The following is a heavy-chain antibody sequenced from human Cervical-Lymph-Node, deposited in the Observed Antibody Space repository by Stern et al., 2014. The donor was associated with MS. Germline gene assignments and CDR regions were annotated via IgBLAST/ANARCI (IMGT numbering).Heavy chain of an antibody. D-gene: IGHD5-24*01. V-gene: IGHV4-59*01. CDR2: IYYTGYS. Sequence: QVQLQESGPGLVKPSETLSLTCTVSGGSFSNYYWSWIRQPPGKGLEWIGYIYYTGYSNYNPSLKSRVSMSVDTSKSQISLRLNSVTAADTAVYYCARDSIRRGYKIFDSWGQGTLVTVSS. J-gene: IGHJ4*02. CDR1: GGSFSNYY. CDR3: ARDSIRRGYKIFDS.